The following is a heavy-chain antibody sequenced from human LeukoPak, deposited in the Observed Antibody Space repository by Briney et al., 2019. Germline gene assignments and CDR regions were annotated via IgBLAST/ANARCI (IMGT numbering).Heavy chain of an antibody. V-gene: IGHV3-20*04. CDR3: ARVTLPGSSAGDFGY. D-gene: IGHD6-6*01. CDR2: INWNGGST. J-gene: IGHJ4*02. Sequence: GGSLRLSCAASEFTFDDYGMSWVRQAPGKGLEWVSGINWNGGSTGYADSVKGRFTISRDNAKNSLYLQMNSLRAEDTALYYCARVTLPGSSAGDFGYPGQGTLVTVSS. CDR1: EFTFDDYG.